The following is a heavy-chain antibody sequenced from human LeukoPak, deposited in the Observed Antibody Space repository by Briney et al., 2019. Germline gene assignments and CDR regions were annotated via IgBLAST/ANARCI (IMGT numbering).Heavy chain of an antibody. CDR3: AKDWAYSGSYYGFDY. CDR2: ISGSGGST. D-gene: IGHD1-26*01. Sequence: GGSLRLSCAASGFTFSSYATSWVRQAPGKGLEWVSAISGSGGSTYYADSVKGRFTISRDNSKNTLYLQMNSLRAEDTAVYYCAKDWAYSGSYYGFDYWGQGTLVTVSS. J-gene: IGHJ4*02. CDR1: GFTFSSYA. V-gene: IGHV3-23*01.